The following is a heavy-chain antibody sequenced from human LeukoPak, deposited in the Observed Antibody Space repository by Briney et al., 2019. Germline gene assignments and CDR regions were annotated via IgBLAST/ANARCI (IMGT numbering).Heavy chain of an antibody. CDR2: ISAYNGNT. D-gene: IGHD3-22*01. V-gene: IGHV1-18*01. J-gene: IGHJ4*02. CDR1: GCTFTSYG. Sequence: GASVKVSCKASGCTFTSYGISWVRQAPGQGLEWMGWISAYNGNTNYAQKLQGRVTMTTDTSTSTAYMELRSLRSDDTAVYYCARDQRDSSEITCYDYWGQGTLVTVSS. CDR3: ARDQRDSSEITCYDY.